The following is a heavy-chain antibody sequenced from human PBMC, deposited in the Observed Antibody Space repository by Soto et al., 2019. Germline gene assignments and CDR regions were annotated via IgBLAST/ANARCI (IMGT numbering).Heavy chain of an antibody. J-gene: IGHJ6*02. D-gene: IGHD3-22*01. CDR2: LSWIGVTI. CDR3: AASRTYDSSDSSRIHYGMDV. CDR1: GFTFDDYA. V-gene: IGHV3-9*01. Sequence: EVQLVESGGGLIQRGRSLRLSCAASGFTFDDYAMHWVRHVPGKGLHRVSGLSWIGVTIDYATSVKGRFTISRDNAKKSLNPQVTGVRPDDTALYSCAASRTYDSSDSSRIHYGMDVWGLGTTVTVS.